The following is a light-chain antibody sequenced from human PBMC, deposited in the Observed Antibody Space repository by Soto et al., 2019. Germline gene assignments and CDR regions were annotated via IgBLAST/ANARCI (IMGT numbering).Light chain of an antibody. V-gene: IGKV3-11*01. CDR2: DAS. Sequence: EIMLTQSRDTLSLSPGNRATLSCRASQSVSTYLAWYQQKPGQPPRLLIYDASNRATGIPARFSGSGSGTDFTLTISSLEPEDFAVYYCQQRSNWPPTFGQGTKVEIK. CDR3: QQRSNWPPT. CDR1: QSVSTY. J-gene: IGKJ1*01.